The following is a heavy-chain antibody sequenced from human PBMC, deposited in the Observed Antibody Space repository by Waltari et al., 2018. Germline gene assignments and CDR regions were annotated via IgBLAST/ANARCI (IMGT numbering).Heavy chain of an antibody. J-gene: IGHJ4*02. D-gene: IGHD5-12*01. CDR3: ARGEYSGYDPSFDY. V-gene: IGHV4-59*11. CDR1: AGSISSHY. CDR2: IYYSGST. Sequence: QVQLQESGPGLVKPSETLSLTCTVSAGSISSHYWSWIRQPRVKRLEWIGYIYYSGSTNCNPSVKSRVTRSVDTSKNQFYLKLSSVTAADTAVYYCARGEYSGYDPSFDYWGQGTLVTVSS.